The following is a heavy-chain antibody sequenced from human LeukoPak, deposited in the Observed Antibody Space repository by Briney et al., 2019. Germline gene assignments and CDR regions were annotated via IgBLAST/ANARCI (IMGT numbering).Heavy chain of an antibody. CDR3: ARQHPSGRGSGLDY. J-gene: IGHJ4*02. CDR2: IYYSDST. Sequence: PSETLSLTCTVSGASISTYYWTWIRQPPGKGLEWIGYIYYSDSTTYNPSLKSRLTISVDTSKNQFSLKLTSVTAADTAVYYCARQHPSGRGSGLDYWGQGTLVIVSS. V-gene: IGHV4-59*08. CDR1: GASISTYY. D-gene: IGHD6-19*01.